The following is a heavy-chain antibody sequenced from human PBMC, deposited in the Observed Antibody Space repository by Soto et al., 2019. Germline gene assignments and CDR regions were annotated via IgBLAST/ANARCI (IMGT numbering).Heavy chain of an antibody. V-gene: IGHV3-33*01. J-gene: IGHJ4*02. CDR2: MSYDGSNE. Sequence: QVQLVESGGGVVQPGRSLRLSCAASGFTFSSYGMHWVRQAPGKGLEWVAVMSYDGSNENYADSVKGRFTISRDNSKNXXYLQMNSLRAEDTAVYYCARDMGYCNGGSCYYFDYWGQGTLVTVSS. CDR1: GFTFSSYG. D-gene: IGHD2-15*01. CDR3: ARDMGYCNGGSCYYFDY.